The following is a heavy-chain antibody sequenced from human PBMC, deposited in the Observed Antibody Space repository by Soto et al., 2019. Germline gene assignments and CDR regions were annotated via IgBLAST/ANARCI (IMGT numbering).Heavy chain of an antibody. CDR3: SRAPPHKVVTTREFDY. CDR2: IYYSGST. D-gene: IGHD5-12*01. J-gene: IGHJ4*02. V-gene: IGHV4-59*01. CDR1: GDSISSYY. Sequence: SETLSLTRPVSGDSISSYYWSCIRQPPGKGLEWIGYIYYSGSTNYNPSLKSRVTISVDTSKNQFSLKLSSVTAADTAVYYCSRAPPHKVVTTREFDYWVQGTLVTVSS.